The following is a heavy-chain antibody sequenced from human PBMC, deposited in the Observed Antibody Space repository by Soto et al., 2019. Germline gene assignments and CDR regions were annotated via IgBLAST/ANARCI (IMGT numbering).Heavy chain of an antibody. CDR2: IVVGSGNT. J-gene: IGHJ6*02. CDR3: AAGPTMIVVGSYYGMDV. D-gene: IGHD3-22*01. V-gene: IGHV1-58*01. Sequence: SVKVSCKASGFTFTSSAVQWVRQARGQRLEWIGWIVVGSGNTNYAQKFQERVTITRDMSTSTAYMGLSSLRSEDTAVYYCAAGPTMIVVGSYYGMDVWGQGTTVTVSS. CDR1: GFTFTSSA.